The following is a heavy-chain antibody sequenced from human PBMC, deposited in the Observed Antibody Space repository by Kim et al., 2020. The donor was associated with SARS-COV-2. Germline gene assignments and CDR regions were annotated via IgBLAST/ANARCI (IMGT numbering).Heavy chain of an antibody. V-gene: IGHV3-53*01. CDR1: GFTVSSNY. J-gene: IGHJ6*02. Sequence: GGSLRLSCAASGFTVSSNYMSWVRQAPGKGLEWVSVIYSGGSTYYADSVKGRFTISRDNSKNTLYLQMNSLRAEDTAVYYCARAPDTAMPEALDVWGQGTTVTVSS. CDR3: ARAPDTAMPEALDV. CDR2: IYSGGST. D-gene: IGHD5-18*01.